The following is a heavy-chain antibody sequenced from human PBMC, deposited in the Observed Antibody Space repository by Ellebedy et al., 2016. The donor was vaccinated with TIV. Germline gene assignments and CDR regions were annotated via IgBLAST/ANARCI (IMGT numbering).Heavy chain of an antibody. Sequence: MPSETLSLTCSVSGGSISSNDYYWSWIRQSPGKGPEWIATIYYNGVPFYNPSVESRVTISIETSQNQFSLRMKSVTAADTAVYYCARTGSYYHFYGIDVWGQGTTVTVSS. CDR1: GGSISSNDYY. CDR2: IYYNGVP. D-gene: IGHD3-10*01. J-gene: IGHJ6*02. V-gene: IGHV4-39*01. CDR3: ARTGSYYHFYGIDV.